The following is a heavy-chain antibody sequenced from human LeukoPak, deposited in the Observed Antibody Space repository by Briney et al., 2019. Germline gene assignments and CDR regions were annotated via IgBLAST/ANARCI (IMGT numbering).Heavy chain of an antibody. D-gene: IGHD3-22*01. CDR2: ISAYNGNA. V-gene: IGHV1-18*01. J-gene: IGHJ5*02. CDR3: ARSSNSYYYDSSGANWFDP. CDR1: GYTFTSYG. Sequence: ASVKVSCKASGYTFTSYGISWVRQAPGQGLEWMGWISAYNGNANYAQKLQGRVTMTTDTSTSTAYMELRSLRSDDTAVYYCARSSNSYYYDSSGANWFDPWGQGTLVTVSS.